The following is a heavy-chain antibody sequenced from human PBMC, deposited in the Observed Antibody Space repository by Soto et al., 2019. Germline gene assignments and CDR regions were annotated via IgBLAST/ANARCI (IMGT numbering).Heavy chain of an antibody. CDR2: ISAYNGNT. CDR3: ARDPPPPDY. V-gene: IGHV1-18*01. CDR1: GYTFASYA. J-gene: IGHJ4*02. Sequence: ASVKVSCKASGYTFASYAISWMRQAPGQGLEWMGWISAYNGNTNYAQKLQGRVTMTTDTSTSTAYMELRSLRSDDAAVYYCARDPPPPDYWGQGTLVTVSS.